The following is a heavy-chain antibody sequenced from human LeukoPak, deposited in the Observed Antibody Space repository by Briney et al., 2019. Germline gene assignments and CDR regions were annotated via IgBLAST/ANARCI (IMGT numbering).Heavy chain of an antibody. J-gene: IGHJ4*02. V-gene: IGHV4-59*01. CDR2: IYYNGGT. Sequence: PSETLSLTCTVSGGSISPYYWSWIRQPPGKGLEWIGYIYYNGGTNYNPSLKSRVTISVDTSKNQFSLKLSSVTAADTAVYYCARGGWSLDFWGQGTLVTVSS. CDR1: GGSISPYY. CDR3: ARGGWSLDF.